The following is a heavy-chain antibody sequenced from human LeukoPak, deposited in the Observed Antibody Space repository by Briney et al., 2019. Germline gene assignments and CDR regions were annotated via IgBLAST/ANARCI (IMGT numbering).Heavy chain of an antibody. CDR1: GGSISSSSHY. V-gene: IGHV4-39*07. CDR2: ISYSGNT. CDR3: ARVGQLAFDY. J-gene: IGHJ4*02. D-gene: IGHD2-2*01. Sequence: PSETLSLTCTVSGGSISSSSHYWGWIRQPPGKGLEWIGSISYSGNTYYNPSLKSRVTILVDTSKNQFSLKLSSVTAADTAVYYCARVGQLAFDYWGQGTLVTVSS.